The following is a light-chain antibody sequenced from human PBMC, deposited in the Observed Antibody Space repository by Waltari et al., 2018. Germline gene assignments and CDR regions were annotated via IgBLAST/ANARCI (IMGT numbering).Light chain of an antibody. Sequence: ESVLTQSPLSLPVTPGESASISCRSSQSLLHYNGRNYLDWYVQRPGQSPQLLICLGSSRASGVPDRFSGSGSGTDFTLKISRVEAEDVGVYYCMQTLQTLLSFGGGTKVEIK. CDR2: LGS. J-gene: IGKJ4*01. CDR3: MQTLQTLLS. CDR1: QSLLHYNGRNY. V-gene: IGKV2-28*01.